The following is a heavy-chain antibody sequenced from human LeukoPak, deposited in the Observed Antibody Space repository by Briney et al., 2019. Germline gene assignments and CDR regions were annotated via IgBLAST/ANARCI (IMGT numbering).Heavy chain of an antibody. V-gene: IGHV3-30*03. Sequence: PGRSLRLSCAASGFTFSSYGMHWVRQAPGKGLEWVAVISYDGSNKNYADSAKGRFTISRDNSKNTLYLQMNSLRAEDTAVYYCAINQRWLQSNWGQGTLVTVSS. CDR2: ISYDGSNK. CDR3: AINQRWLQSN. D-gene: IGHD5-24*01. J-gene: IGHJ4*02. CDR1: GFTFSSYG.